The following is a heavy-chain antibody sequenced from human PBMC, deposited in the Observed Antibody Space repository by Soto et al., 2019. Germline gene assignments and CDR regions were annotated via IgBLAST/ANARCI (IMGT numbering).Heavy chain of an antibody. CDR3: AREGYYSGSESYSPPRYYGMDV. CDR1: GYSFTTYG. D-gene: IGHD3-10*01. V-gene: IGHV1-18*01. CDR2: ISDYNGNT. J-gene: IGHJ6*02. Sequence: QVQLVQSGAEVKKPGASVKVSCKASGYSFTTYGISWVRQAPGQGLEWMGWISDYNGNTNYEKKFRGRVAMTTDPSTRTAYMELKSPRSDDNAVYYCAREGYYSGSESYSPPRYYGMDVWGQGTTVTVS.